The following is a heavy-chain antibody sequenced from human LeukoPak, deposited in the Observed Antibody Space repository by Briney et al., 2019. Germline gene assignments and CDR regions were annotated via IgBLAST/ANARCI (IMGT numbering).Heavy chain of an antibody. V-gene: IGHV3-11*01. Sequence: PGGSLRLSCAASGFTFSDYHMSWIRQAPGKGLEWVSYISSSGSTIYYADSVKGRFTISRDNAKNSLYLQMNSLRAEDTAVYYCARGDIVVVPAAIDGFDYWGQGTLVTVSS. D-gene: IGHD2-2*02. CDR2: ISSSGSTI. CDR1: GFTFSDYH. J-gene: IGHJ4*02. CDR3: ARGDIVVVPAAIDGFDY.